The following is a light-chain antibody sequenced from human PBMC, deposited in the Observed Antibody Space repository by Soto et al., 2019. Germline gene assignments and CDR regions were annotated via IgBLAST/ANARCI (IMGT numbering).Light chain of an antibody. V-gene: IGKV2-28*01. CDR2: LGS. Sequence: DIVMTQSPLSLPVTPGEPASISCRSSQSLLHSNGYNYLDWYLQKPGQSPQLLIYLGSNRASGVPDRFSGSVSGTDFTLKISRVEAEDVGVYYCMQALQTPTFCPWTKVDIK. CDR3: MQALQTPT. CDR1: QSLLHSNGYNY. J-gene: IGKJ3*01.